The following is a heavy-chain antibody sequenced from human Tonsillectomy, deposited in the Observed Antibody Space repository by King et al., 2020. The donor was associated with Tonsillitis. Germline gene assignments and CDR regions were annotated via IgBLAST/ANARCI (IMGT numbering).Heavy chain of an antibody. CDR2: ITNTADAT. CDR1: QLSFSSHA. J-gene: IGHJ4*02. CDR3: AKGGWGSYWDN. V-gene: IGHV3-23*04. Sequence: VQLVESGGDLVQPGGSLRLSCVVSQLSFSSHAMSWVRQAPGKGLEWVSSITNTADATFYSDSVKGRFTISRDNSKNTLFLQLNSLRADDTAVYYCAKGGWGSYWDNWGQGTPVTVSS. D-gene: IGHD3-16*01.